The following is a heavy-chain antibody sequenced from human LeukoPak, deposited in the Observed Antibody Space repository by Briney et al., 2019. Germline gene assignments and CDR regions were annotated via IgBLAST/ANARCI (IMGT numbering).Heavy chain of an antibody. CDR1: GFTFSSYA. Sequence: GGSLRLSCAASGFTFSSYAMHWVRQAPGKGLEWVAVISYDGSNKYHADSVKGRFTISRDNSKNTLYLQMNSLRAEDTAVYYCAREPPIAVDANDYWGQGTLVTVSS. D-gene: IGHD6-19*01. CDR2: ISYDGSNK. CDR3: AREPPIAVDANDY. V-gene: IGHV3-30-3*01. J-gene: IGHJ4*02.